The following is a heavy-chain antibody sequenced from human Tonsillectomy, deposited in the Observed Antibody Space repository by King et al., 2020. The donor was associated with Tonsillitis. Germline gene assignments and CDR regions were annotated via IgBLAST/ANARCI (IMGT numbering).Heavy chain of an antibody. CDR2: IWFDGSNK. Sequence: VQLVESGGGVVQPGRSLRLSCAASGFTFSSYGMHWVRQAPGKGLEWVAVIWFDGSNKYYADPVKGRFTISRDNSKNTLYLQMNSLRAEDTAVYYCARGEAGIAVDARELDNWGQGTLVTVST. CDR1: GFTFSSYG. J-gene: IGHJ4*02. CDR3: ARGEAGIAVDARELDN. D-gene: IGHD6-19*01. V-gene: IGHV3-33*08.